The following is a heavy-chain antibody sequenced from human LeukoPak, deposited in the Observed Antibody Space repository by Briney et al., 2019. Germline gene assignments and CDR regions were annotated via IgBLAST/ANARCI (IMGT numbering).Heavy chain of an antibody. CDR2: ISNGSGNR. D-gene: IGHD2-2*01. V-gene: IGHV3-48*01. CDR3: ARGRYCSSTGCYDAFDY. J-gene: IGHJ4*02. Sequence: GGSLRLSCVASEFTFSSYSMIWVRQAPGKGLEWISYISNGSGNRYYADSVKGRFTISRDNAKNLLYLQMNNLRADDTAVYYCARGRYCSSTGCYDAFDYWGQGTLVTVSS. CDR1: EFTFSSYS.